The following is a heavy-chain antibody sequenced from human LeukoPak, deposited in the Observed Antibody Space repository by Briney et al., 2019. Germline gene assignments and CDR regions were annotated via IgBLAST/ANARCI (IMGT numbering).Heavy chain of an antibody. V-gene: IGHV1-2*06. D-gene: IGHD3-10*01. CDR1: GYTFTGYY. CDR3: ASLNSGSYHFDY. J-gene: IGHJ4*02. CDR2: INPNSGGT. Sequence: ASVKVSCKASGYTFTGYYMHWVRQAPGQGLEWMGRINPNSGGTNYAQKFQGRVTMTRDTSISTAYMELSRVRSDDTAVYYCASLNSGSYHFDYWGQGTLVTVSS.